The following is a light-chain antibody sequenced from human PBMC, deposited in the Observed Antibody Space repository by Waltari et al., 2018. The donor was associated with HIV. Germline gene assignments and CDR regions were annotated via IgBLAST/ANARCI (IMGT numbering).Light chain of an antibody. CDR3: VSYDSRLDERL. V-gene: IGLV1-47*01. Sequence: QSVLTQPPSVSWTPGQPVTISCYGSTPTISTKALYLYQQLPGTAPKLIIYRNYKRPSGVSDRFSCSKSGASASLVISGLRSEDEAHYYCVSYDSRLDERLFGGGTKLTVL. J-gene: IGLJ3*02. CDR2: RNY. CDR1: TPTISTKA.